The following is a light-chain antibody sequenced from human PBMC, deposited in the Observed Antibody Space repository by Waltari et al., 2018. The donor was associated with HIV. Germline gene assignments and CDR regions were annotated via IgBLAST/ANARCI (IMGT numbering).Light chain of an antibody. CDR1: QSLLSSSNNYNY. Sequence: DIVMTQSPDSLAVSLGERATINCTSSQSLLSSSNNYNYLAWYQQKPGQPPKLLIYWASTRESGVPERFSGSGSGAQFNLTIRSLRAEDVATYYCQQYYSDLWTFGQGTKVEIK. CDR2: WAS. CDR3: QQYYSDLWT. V-gene: IGKV4-1*01. J-gene: IGKJ1*01.